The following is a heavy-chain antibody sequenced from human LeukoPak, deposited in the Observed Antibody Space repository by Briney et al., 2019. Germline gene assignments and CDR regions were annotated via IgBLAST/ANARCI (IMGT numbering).Heavy chain of an antibody. J-gene: IGHJ4*02. V-gene: IGHV3-21*04. CDR2: ISSSSSYI. CDR3: AREVYGDNYFDY. D-gene: IGHD4-17*01. CDR1: GFTFSSYS. Sequence: GGSLRLSCAASGFTFSSYSMNWVRQAPGKGLEWVSSISSSSSYIFYADSVKGRFTISRDNAKNSLYLQMNSLRAVDTAVYYCAREVYGDNYFDYWGQGTLVTVSS.